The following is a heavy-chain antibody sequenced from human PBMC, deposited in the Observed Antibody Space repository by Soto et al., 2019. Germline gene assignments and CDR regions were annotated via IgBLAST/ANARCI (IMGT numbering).Heavy chain of an antibody. V-gene: IGHV3-23*01. J-gene: IGHJ6*02. CDR3: ANPRFVGARGV. CDR2: ISGSGGST. CDR1: GFTFRSNA. D-gene: IGHD1-26*01. Sequence: ESGGGLVQPGGSLRPSCAAFGFTFRSNAISWVRQAPGKGLEWVSAISGSGGSTYYADSVKGRFTISRDNSKNTLYLQMNSLRAEDTAVYYCANPRFVGARGVWGQGTTVTVSS.